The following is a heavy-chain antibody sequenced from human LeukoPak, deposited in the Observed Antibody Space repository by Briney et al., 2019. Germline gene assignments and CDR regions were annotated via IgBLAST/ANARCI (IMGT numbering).Heavy chain of an antibody. V-gene: IGHV4-34*09. Sequence: SVTLSLTCAVYGGSFSGYYWSWIRQPPGKGLEWIGEINHSGSTNYNPSLKSRVTISVDTSKNQFSLKLSSVTAADTAVYYCARAQGYYGMDVWGQGTTVTVSS. CDR2: INHSGST. CDR3: ARAQGYYGMDV. CDR1: GGSFSGYY. J-gene: IGHJ6*02.